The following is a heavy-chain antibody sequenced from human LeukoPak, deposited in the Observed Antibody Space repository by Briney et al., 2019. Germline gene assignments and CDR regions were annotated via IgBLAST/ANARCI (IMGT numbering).Heavy chain of an antibody. Sequence: SETLSLTCAVYGGSITGYYWSWIRQTPGRGLEWVGEIHYTGATSYSPSLKSRATISTDTSKNQFSLRLSSVTAADTAVYYCARGNILTGYCFDYWGQGALVTVSS. CDR3: ARGNILTGYCFDY. CDR2: IHYTGAT. D-gene: IGHD3-9*01. V-gene: IGHV4-34*01. CDR1: GGSITGYY. J-gene: IGHJ4*02.